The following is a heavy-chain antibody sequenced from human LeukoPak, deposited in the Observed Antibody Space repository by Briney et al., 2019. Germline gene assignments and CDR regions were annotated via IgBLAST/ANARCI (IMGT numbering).Heavy chain of an antibody. CDR1: GGSFSGYY. D-gene: IGHD3-16*01. J-gene: IGHJ4*02. Sequence: PSETLSLTCAVYGGSFSGYYWSWLRQPPGKGLEWIGEINHSGSTNYNPSLKSRVTISVDTSKNQFSLKLSSVTAADTAVYYCARGLRGGYFDYWGQGTLVTVSS. CDR2: INHSGST. V-gene: IGHV4-34*01. CDR3: ARGLRGGYFDY.